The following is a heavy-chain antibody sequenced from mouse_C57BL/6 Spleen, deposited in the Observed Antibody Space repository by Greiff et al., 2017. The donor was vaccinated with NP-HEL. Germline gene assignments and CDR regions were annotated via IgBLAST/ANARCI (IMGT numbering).Heavy chain of an antibody. J-gene: IGHJ4*01. V-gene: IGHV5-9-1*02. CDR3: TRDRGVTAEAMDY. CDR2: ISSGGDYI. Sequence: EVMLVESGEGLVKPGGSLKLSCAPSGFTFSSYAMSWVRQTPEKRLEWVAYISSGGDYIYYADTVKGRFTISRDNTRNTLYLQMSSLKSEDTAMYYCTRDRGVTAEAMDYWGQGTSVTVSS. CDR1: GFTFSSYA. D-gene: IGHD2-2*01.